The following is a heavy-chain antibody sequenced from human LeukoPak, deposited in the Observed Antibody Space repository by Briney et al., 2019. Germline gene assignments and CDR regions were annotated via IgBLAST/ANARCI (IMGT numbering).Heavy chain of an antibody. V-gene: IGHV3-11*01. CDR3: ARDASQTIFGVVIETDY. D-gene: IGHD3-3*01. CDR2: ISNSGSTI. CDR1: GFTFSDYY. Sequence: GGSLRLSCAASGFTFSDYYMSWIRQAPGKGLEWVSYISNSGSTIYYADSVKGRFTISRDNAKNSLYLQMNSLRAEDTAVYYCARDASQTIFGVVIETDYWGQGTLVTVSS. J-gene: IGHJ4*02.